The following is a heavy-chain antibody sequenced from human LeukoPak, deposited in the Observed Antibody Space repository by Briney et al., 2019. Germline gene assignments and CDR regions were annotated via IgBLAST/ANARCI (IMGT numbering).Heavy chain of an antibody. V-gene: IGHV3-7*01. D-gene: IGHD5-24*01. J-gene: IGHJ4*02. CDR1: GFTISTYW. CDR3: AREGTRWLQPADY. CDR2: LKQYGGET. Sequence: QPGGSLTLSCAASGFTISTYWMTWVRQAPGKGLEWVATLKQYGGETHYVDSVKGRFTISRDNAKNLVYLQMNSLGADDTALYYCAREGTRWLQPADYWGQGTLVTVSS.